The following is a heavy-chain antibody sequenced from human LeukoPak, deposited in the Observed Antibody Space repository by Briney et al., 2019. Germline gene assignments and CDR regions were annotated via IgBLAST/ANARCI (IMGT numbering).Heavy chain of an antibody. D-gene: IGHD3-10*01. Sequence: GGSLRLSCAASGFTFSDSNMNWIRQAPGKGLEWVAFIWSNGVNKYHANSVEGRFTISRDNSKNTLFLQMNSLRAEDTAVYYCARDPPMSGYAFDIWGQGTMVTVSS. CDR2: IWSNGVNK. CDR1: GFTFSDSN. V-gene: IGHV3-33*08. CDR3: ARDPPMSGYAFDI. J-gene: IGHJ3*02.